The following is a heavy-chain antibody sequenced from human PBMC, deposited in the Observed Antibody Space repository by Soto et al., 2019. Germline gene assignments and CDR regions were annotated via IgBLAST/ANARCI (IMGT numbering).Heavy chain of an antibody. CDR3: ARGRVSVPAARTTNWFDP. J-gene: IGHJ5*02. CDR2: IYYSGST. D-gene: IGHD2-2*01. Sequence: EELVESGGGLVQPGGSLRLSCEASDFTFSNYEMNWVRQAPGKGLEWIGYIYYSGSTYYNPSLKSRVTISVDTSKNQFSLKLSSVTAADTAVYYCARGRVSVPAARTTNWFDPWGQGTLVTVSS. V-gene: IGHV4-30-4*08. CDR1: DFTFSNYE.